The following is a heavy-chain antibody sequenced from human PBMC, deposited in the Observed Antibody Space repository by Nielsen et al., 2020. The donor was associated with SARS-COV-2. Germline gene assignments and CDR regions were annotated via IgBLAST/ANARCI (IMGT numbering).Heavy chain of an antibody. CDR3: ARGGRYCSSTSCYHNWFDP. Sequence: GESLKISCAASGFTFSSYWMSWVRQAPGKGLEWVANIKQDGSEKYCVDSVKGRFTISRDNAKNSLYLQMNSLRAEDTAVYYCARGGRYCSSTSCYHNWFDPWGQGTLVTVSS. V-gene: IGHV3-7*03. J-gene: IGHJ5*02. D-gene: IGHD2-2*01. CDR1: GFTFSSYW. CDR2: IKQDGSEK.